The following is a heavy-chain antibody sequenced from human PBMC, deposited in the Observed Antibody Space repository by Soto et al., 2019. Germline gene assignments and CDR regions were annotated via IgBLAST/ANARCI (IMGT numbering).Heavy chain of an antibody. CDR1: GFSVSSHY. Sequence: GGSLRLSCAASGFSVSSHYVSWVRRAPGKGLEWVSIIYTAAQTYYADSVKGRFTVSRDDSRNTVYLQMNSLRAEDTAVYYCARGAFTSGQGTLVTVSS. CDR3: ARGAFT. J-gene: IGHJ5*02. CDR2: IYTAAQT. D-gene: IGHD3-16*01. V-gene: IGHV3-53*01.